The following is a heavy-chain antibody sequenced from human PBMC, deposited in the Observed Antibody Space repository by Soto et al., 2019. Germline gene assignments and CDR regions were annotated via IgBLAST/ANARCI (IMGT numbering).Heavy chain of an antibody. D-gene: IGHD3-3*01. J-gene: IGHJ4*02. Sequence: ASVKVSCKAPGYTFTSYNINWVRQAPGQGLEWVAGSTSNSGNSDYAQKFQGRLTVTRDTSISTAYMELSSLRSDDTAVYYCVLLGVFDHWGPRTLVTVSS. V-gene: IGHV1-8*01. CDR1: GYTFTSYN. CDR3: VLLGVFDH. CDR2: STSNSGNS.